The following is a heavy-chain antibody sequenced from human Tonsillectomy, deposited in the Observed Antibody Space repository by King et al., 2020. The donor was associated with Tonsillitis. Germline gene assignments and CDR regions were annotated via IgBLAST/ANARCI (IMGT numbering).Heavy chain of an antibody. Sequence: QLVQSGAEVKKSGESLKISCKGSGYTFTSDWIAWVRQMPGKGLEWMGSIYPGDSESTYSPSFQGQVTISADTSTSTAYLQWSRLKASDSAMYYCARVPADITPPLDYWGQGTLVTVSS. CDR3: ARVPADITPPLDY. D-gene: IGHD3-9*01. CDR2: IYPGDSES. J-gene: IGHJ4*02. V-gene: IGHV5-51*01. CDR1: GYTFTSDW.